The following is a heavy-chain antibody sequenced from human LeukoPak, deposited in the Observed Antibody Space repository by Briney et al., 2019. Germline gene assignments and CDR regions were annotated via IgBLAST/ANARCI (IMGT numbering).Heavy chain of an antibody. CDR1: GGTFSSYA. D-gene: IGHD3-16*01. CDR3: AKEVTFGGHKWFDY. J-gene: IGHJ4*02. CDR2: IIPILGIA. Sequence: ASVSVSCKASGGTFSSYAISWVRRAPGQGGEGMGRIIPILGIANYAQKFQGRVTITADKSTSTAYMELGSLRSEDTALYYCAKEVTFGGHKWFDYWGQGTLVTVSS. V-gene: IGHV1-69*04.